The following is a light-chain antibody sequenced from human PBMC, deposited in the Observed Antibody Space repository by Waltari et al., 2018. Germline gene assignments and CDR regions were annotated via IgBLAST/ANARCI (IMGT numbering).Light chain of an antibody. CDR1: QSVSNN. J-gene: IGKJ1*01. CDR2: GAS. Sequence: ETVMTQSPATLSVSPGERATLSCRASQSVSNNLAWYQQKPGQAPRLLIHGASTRATGIPARFSGSGSGTEFTLTISSLQSEDFAVYHCQQYNSWPRTFGQGTKVEIK. CDR3: QQYNSWPRT. V-gene: IGKV3-15*01.